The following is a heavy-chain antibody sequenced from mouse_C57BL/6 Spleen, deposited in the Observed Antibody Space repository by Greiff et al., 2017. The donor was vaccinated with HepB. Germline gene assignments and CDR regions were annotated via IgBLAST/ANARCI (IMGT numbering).Heavy chain of an antibody. Sequence: QVQLQQPGAELVKPGASVKMSCKASGYTFTSYWITWVKQRPGQGLEWIGDIYPGSGSTNYNEKFKSKATLTVDTSSSTAYMQLSSLTSEDSAVYYCARSHYYYGSSWYFDVWGTGTTVTVSS. J-gene: IGHJ1*03. V-gene: IGHV1-55*01. CDR1: GYTFTSYW. D-gene: IGHD1-1*01. CDR2: IYPGSGST. CDR3: ARSHYYYGSSWYFDV.